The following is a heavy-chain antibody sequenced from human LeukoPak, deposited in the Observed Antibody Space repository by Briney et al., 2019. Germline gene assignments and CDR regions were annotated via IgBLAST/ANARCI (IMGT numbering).Heavy chain of an antibody. J-gene: IGHJ4*02. CDR3: AKSHDFWSGYYPFDY. V-gene: IGHV3-23*01. Sequence: PGGSLRLSCVASGFTFSRYAMSWVRQAPGKGLEWVSVISAFGETTYYADSVQGRFTISRDNSKNTVYLQMNSLRAEDTAVYYCAKSHDFWSGYYPFDYWGQGTLVTVSS. CDR1: GFTFSRYA. D-gene: IGHD3-3*01. CDR2: ISAFGETT.